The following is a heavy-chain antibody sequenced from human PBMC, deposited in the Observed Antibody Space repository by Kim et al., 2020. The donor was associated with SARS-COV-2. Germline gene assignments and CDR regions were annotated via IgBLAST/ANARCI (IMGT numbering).Heavy chain of an antibody. CDR3: VRRRIQHFFDP. CDR1: GGTLSSYA. V-gene: IGHV1-69*13. Sequence: SVKVSCKAAGGTLSSYAISWVRQARGQGLEWLGGIIPLFGSTKYAQKFQGRVTITADESSSTVYMELNSLKFEDTAVYYCVRRRIQHFFDPWGQGTPGT. CDR2: IIPLFGST. D-gene: IGHD5-18*01. J-gene: IGHJ5*02.